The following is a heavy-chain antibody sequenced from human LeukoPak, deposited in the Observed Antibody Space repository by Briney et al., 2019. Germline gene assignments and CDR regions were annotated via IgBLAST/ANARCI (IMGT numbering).Heavy chain of an antibody. D-gene: IGHD1-26*01. CDR2: IYSGGST. Sequence: GGSLRLSCAASGFTVSSNYMSWVRQAPGKGLEWVSVIYSGGSTYYAASVKGRFTISRDNSKNTLYLQMNSLRAEDTAVYYCARGHKAGATSSDAFDIWGQGTMVTVSS. J-gene: IGHJ3*02. CDR1: GFTVSSNY. CDR3: ARGHKAGATSSDAFDI. V-gene: IGHV3-66*01.